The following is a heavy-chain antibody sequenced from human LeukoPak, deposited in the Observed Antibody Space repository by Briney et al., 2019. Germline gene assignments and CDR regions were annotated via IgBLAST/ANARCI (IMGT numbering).Heavy chain of an antibody. J-gene: IGHJ6*03. CDR3: ARDYDQPPTVTIYYYMDV. V-gene: IGHV3-21*01. D-gene: IGHD4-17*01. CDR1: GFTFSSYS. CDR2: ISSSSSYI. Sequence: GGSLRLSCAASGFTFSSYSMNWVSQAPGKRLEWVSSISSSSSYIYYADSVKGRFTISRDNAKNSLYLQMNSLRAEDTAVYYCARDYDQPPTVTIYYYMDVWGKGTTVTVSS.